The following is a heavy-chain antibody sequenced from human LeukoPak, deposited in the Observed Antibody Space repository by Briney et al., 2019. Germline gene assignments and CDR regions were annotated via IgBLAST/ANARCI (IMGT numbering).Heavy chain of an antibody. CDR1: GYTFTSYG. CDR2: INLNSGGT. CDR3: AREFSHQLPRRPYNWFDP. V-gene: IGHV1-2*02. D-gene: IGHD2-2*01. Sequence: ASVKVSCKASGYTFTSYGISWVRQAPGQGLEWMGWINLNSGGTNYAQKFQGRVTMTRDTSISTAYMELSRLISDDTAVYYCAREFSHQLPRRPYNWFDPWGQGTLVTVSS. J-gene: IGHJ5*02.